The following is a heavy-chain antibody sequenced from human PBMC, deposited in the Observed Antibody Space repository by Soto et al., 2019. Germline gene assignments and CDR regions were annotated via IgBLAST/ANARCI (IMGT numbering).Heavy chain of an antibody. V-gene: IGHV3-23*01. CDR1: GFTFTSYA. D-gene: IGHD2-8*01. J-gene: IGHJ4*02. Sequence: PGGSLRLSCTASGFTFTSYALSWVRQSPGKGLEWVSPISGDSTVTYSADSVTGRFTVSRDNTKNTLYLHMNSLRAEDTAVYYCAKDVIYAGLRRFDCWGQGTLVTVSS. CDR2: ISGDSTVT. CDR3: AKDVIYAGLRRFDC.